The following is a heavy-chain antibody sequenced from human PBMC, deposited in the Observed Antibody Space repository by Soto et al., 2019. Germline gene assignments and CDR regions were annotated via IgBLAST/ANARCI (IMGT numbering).Heavy chain of an antibody. CDR1: GFVFDNYE. D-gene: IGHD5-12*01. J-gene: IGHJ4*02. V-gene: IGHV3-48*03. CDR2: ISSAGSTM. CDR3: AKEATNINNFDY. Sequence: VQLVESGGGLVQPGGSLRLSCAASGFVFDNYEMNWVRQAPGKGLEWISYISSAGSTMYYADSVRGRFTISRDNAANSLYLQMNSLRAEDTAVYYCAKEATNINNFDYWGQGTLVAVSS.